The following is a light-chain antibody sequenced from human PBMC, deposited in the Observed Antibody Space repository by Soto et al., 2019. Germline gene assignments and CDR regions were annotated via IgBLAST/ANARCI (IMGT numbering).Light chain of an antibody. CDR1: QSISNS. V-gene: IGKV1-39*01. J-gene: IGKJ2*01. CDR3: QQSFNSPMFT. CDR2: AAS. Sequence: DIHITQSPSSLSASVGDRVTITCQSSQSISNSLNWYQQKPGMAPKLLIYAASTLGYGVPSRFSGSGSSTHFTLTISSLKPDDFATYYCQQSFNSPMFTFGQGTKVDIK.